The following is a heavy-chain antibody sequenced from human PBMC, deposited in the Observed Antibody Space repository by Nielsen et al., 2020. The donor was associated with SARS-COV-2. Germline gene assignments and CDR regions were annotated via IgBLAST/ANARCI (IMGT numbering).Heavy chain of an antibody. CDR2: INWNGGST. V-gene: IGHV3-20*01. Sequence: GESLKISCAASGFTFDDYGMSWVRQAPGKGLEWVSGINWNGGSTGYADSVKGRFTISRDNAKNSLYLQMNSLRAEDTALYHCARVRADYYYGMDVWGQGTTVTVSS. CDR3: ARVRADYYYGMDV. J-gene: IGHJ6*02. CDR1: GFTFDDYG.